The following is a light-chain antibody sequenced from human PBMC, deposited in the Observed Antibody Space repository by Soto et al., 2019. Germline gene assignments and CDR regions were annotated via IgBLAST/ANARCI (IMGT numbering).Light chain of an antibody. CDR2: NDD. CDR1: SSTIGGNT. Sequence: QPVLTQPPSASGTPGQRVTISCSGSSSTIGGNTVNWYQQLPGTAPKLLIYNDDERPSGVPDRFTGSKSGTSSSLAISGLQSDDEADYYCSSWDDSLNVVVFGGGTKLTVL. J-gene: IGLJ2*01. CDR3: SSWDDSLNVVV. V-gene: IGLV1-44*01.